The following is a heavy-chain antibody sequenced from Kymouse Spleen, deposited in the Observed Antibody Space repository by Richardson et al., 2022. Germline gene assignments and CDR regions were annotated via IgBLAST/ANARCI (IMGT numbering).Heavy chain of an antibody. D-gene: IGHD6-19*01. CDR3: ARDSSGWYDGGFDP. J-gene: IGHJ5*02. CDR2: IYYSGST. CDR1: GGSISSSSYY. V-gene: IGHV4-39*01. Sequence: QLQLQESGPGLVKPSETLSLTCTVSGGSISSSSYYWGWIRQPPGKGLEWIGSIYYSGSTYYNPSLKSRVTISVDTSKNQFSLKLSSVTAADTAVYYCARDSSGWYDGGFDPWGQGTLVTVSS.